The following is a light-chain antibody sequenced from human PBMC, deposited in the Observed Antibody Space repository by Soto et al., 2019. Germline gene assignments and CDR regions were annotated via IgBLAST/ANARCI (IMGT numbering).Light chain of an antibody. J-gene: IGKJ3*01. CDR2: GAS. CDR1: QSVSSSY. Sequence: EIVLTQSPGTLSLSPGERATLSCRASQSVSSSYLAWYQQKPGQAPRLLIYGASSRATGIPDTFSGSGSGTDFTLTLSRREPEDYAVYYCQQYGSSPPMVTFGPGTKVDIK. V-gene: IGKV3-20*01. CDR3: QQYGSSPPMVT.